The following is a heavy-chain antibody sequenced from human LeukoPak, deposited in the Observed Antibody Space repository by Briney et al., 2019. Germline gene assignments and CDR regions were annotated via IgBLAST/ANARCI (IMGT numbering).Heavy chain of an antibody. CDR1: GGSISSYY. V-gene: IGHV4-59*08. CDR3: ARHGGSPPWYFDY. CDR2: IYCSGST. D-gene: IGHD1-26*01. J-gene: IGHJ4*02. Sequence: PSETLSHTCTVSGGSISSYYWSWIRQPPGKGLEWIGYIYCSGSTNYNPSLKSRVTISVDTSKNQFSLKLSSVTAADTAVYYCARHGGSPPWYFDYWGQGTLVTVSS.